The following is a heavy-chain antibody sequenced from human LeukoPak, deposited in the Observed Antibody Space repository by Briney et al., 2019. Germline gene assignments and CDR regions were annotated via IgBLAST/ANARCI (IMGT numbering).Heavy chain of an antibody. CDR2: IIPIFGTA. D-gene: IGHD5-12*01. J-gene: IGHJ4*02. CDR1: GGTFSSYA. CDR3: ARVRYSGYDFGPFDY. Sequence: GASVKVSCKASGGTFSSYAISWVRQAPGQGLEWMGGIIPIFGTANYAQKFQGRVTITTDESTSTAYMELSSLRSEDTAVYYCARVRYSGYDFGPFDYWGQGTLVTVSS. V-gene: IGHV1-69*05.